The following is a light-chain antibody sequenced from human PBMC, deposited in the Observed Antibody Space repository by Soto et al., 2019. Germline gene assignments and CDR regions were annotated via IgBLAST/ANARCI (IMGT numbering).Light chain of an antibody. Sequence: DIQMTQSPSSLSASVGDRVTITCRASQSISTYLNWYQQKPGKAPKVLIYAASSLQSVVPSRFSGTGSGTDFILTISSLQPEDFATYYCQHSYSTPLTFGQGTKLEIK. CDR3: QHSYSTPLT. CDR1: QSISTY. V-gene: IGKV1-39*01. J-gene: IGKJ2*01. CDR2: AAS.